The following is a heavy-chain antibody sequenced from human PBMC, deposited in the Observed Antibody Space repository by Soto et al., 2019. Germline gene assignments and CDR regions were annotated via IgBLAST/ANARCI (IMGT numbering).Heavy chain of an antibody. V-gene: IGHV4-34*01. CDR1: GGSFSGYY. J-gene: IGHJ4*02. Sequence: QVQLQQWGAGLLKPSETLSLTCAVYGGSFSGYYWSWIRQPPGKGLEWIGEINHSGNTNYNPSLKSRVTISVDTSKNQFSLKLSSVTAADTAVYYCARTSGITPTRVFAYWGQGTLVTVSS. D-gene: IGHD3-10*01. CDR3: ARTSGITPTRVFAY. CDR2: INHSGNT.